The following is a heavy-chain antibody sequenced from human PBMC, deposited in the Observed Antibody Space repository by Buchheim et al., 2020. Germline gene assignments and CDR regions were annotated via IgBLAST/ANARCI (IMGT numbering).Heavy chain of an antibody. D-gene: IGHD6-13*01. J-gene: IGHJ4*02. CDR2: ISSSSSTI. CDR3: ARDPNLYSSSWYDY. V-gene: IGHV3-48*01. Sequence: EVQLVESGGGLVQPGGSLRLSCAASGFTFSSYSMNWVRQAPGKGLEWVSYISSSSSTIYYADSVKGRFTISRDNAKNSLSLQMNSLRAEDTAVYYCARDPNLYSSSWYDYWGQGTL. CDR1: GFTFSSYS.